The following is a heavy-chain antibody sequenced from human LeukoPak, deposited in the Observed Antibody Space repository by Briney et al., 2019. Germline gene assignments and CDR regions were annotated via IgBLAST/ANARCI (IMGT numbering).Heavy chain of an antibody. J-gene: IGHJ4*02. D-gene: IGHD2-8*02. CDR3: AKGHTNVLGTNGRYYFDY. CDR2: INPNSGGT. CDR1: GYTFTGYY. Sequence: GASVKVSCKASGYTFTGYYMHWVRQAPGQGLEWMGWINPNSGGTNYAQKFQGRVTMTRDTSISTAYMELSRLRSDDTAVYYCAKGHTNVLGTNGRYYFDYWGQGTLVTVSS. V-gene: IGHV1-2*02.